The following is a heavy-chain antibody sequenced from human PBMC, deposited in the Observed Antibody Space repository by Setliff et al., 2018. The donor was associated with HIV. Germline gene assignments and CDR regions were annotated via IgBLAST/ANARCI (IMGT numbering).Heavy chain of an antibody. V-gene: IGHV1-2*06. D-gene: IGHD2-8*01. J-gene: IGHJ3*02. Sequence: ASVKVSCKASGYTFTAYYIHWVRQAPGQGLEWMGRIIPNSGATNYAQKFQGRVTMTRDTSISTAYMELSRLRSDDTAIYYCATKVYCTNGVCLDAFDIWGQGQWSPSPQ. CDR2: IIPNSGAT. CDR3: ATKVYCTNGVCLDAFDI. CDR1: GYTFTAYY.